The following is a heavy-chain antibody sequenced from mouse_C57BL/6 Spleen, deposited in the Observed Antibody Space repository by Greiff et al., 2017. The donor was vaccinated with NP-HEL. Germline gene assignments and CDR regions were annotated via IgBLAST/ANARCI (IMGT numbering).Heavy chain of an antibody. CDR1: GYTFTDYY. D-gene: IGHD2-1*01. Sequence: EVQLQPSGPVLVKPGASVKMSCKASGYTFTDYYMNWVKQSHGKSLEWIGVINPFNGGTSYNQKFKGKATLTVDKSSSTAYMELNSLTSEDSAVYYCARKEDGNYVNYFDYWGQGTTLTVSS. CDR3: ARKEDGNYVNYFDY. J-gene: IGHJ2*01. V-gene: IGHV1-19*01. CDR2: INPFNGGT.